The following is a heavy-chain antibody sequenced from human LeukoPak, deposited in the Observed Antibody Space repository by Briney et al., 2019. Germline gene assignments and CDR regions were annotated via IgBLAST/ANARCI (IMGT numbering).Heavy chain of an antibody. J-gene: IGHJ4*02. V-gene: IGHV4-30-4*01. CDR2: VYYSGNT. CDR1: SGSISSGDSY. CDR3: ARLVETPRAFDS. Sequence: SQTLSLTCTVSSGSISSGDSYWGWIRQPPGKGLEWIGYVYYSGNTYYNPSLKSRVTISVDTSKNQFSLKPNSVTAADAAVYYCARLVETPRAFDSWGQGTLVTVSS. D-gene: IGHD3-3*01.